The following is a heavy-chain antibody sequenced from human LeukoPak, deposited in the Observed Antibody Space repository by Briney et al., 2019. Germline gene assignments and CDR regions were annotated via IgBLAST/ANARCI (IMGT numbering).Heavy chain of an antibody. CDR2: ISGSGGST. J-gene: IGHJ4*02. CDR1: GFTFSSYA. Sequence: PGGSLRLSCAASGFTFSSYAMSWVRQAPGKGLEWVSAISGSGGSTYYADSVKGRFTISRDNSKNTLYVQMSSRRAENTAVYYCAKGGIPVGYCSGGSCYSGFDYWGQGTLVTVSS. D-gene: IGHD2-15*01. CDR3: AKGGIPVGYCSGGSCYSGFDY. V-gene: IGHV3-23*01.